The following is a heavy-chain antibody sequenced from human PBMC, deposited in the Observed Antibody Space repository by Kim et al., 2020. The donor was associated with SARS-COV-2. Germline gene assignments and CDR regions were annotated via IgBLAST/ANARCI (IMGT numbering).Heavy chain of an antibody. D-gene: IGHD6-19*01. Sequence: ADSVKGRFTITRDNPKNTLYLQMNRLRAEDTAVYYCARRQFTSGWYYFDYWGQGTLVTVSS. CDR3: ARRQFTSGWYYFDY. J-gene: IGHJ4*02. V-gene: IGHV3-74*01.